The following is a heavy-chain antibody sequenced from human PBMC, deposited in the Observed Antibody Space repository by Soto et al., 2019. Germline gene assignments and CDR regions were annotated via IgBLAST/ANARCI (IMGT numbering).Heavy chain of an antibody. CDR2: IYSGGST. CDR1: GFTVSSNY. J-gene: IGHJ3*02. V-gene: IGHV3-53*01. CDR3: ASEVGSDAFDI. Sequence: GGSLRLSCAASGFTVSSNYMSWVRQAPGKGLEWVSVIYSGGSTYYADSVKGRFTISRDNSKNTLYLQMNSLRAEDTAVYYCASEVGSDAFDIWGQGTMVTVSS. D-gene: IGHD1-26*01.